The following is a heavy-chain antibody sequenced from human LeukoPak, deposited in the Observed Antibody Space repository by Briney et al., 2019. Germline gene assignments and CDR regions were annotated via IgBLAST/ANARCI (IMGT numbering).Heavy chain of an antibody. V-gene: IGHV3-74*01. CDR1: RFTFSNYY. Sequence: GGSLRLSCAASRFTFSNYYMHWVRQAPGKGLVWVSHINGDGSTLGYAASVKGRFTISRDNSKNTLYLQMNSLRAEDTAVYYCAKVQSRVGDLGGVDYWGQGTLVTVSS. D-gene: IGHD5-24*01. CDR2: INGDGSTL. J-gene: IGHJ4*02. CDR3: AKVQSRVGDLGGVDY.